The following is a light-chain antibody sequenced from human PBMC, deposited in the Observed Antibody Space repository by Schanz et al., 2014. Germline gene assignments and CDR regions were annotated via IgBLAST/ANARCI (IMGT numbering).Light chain of an antibody. CDR2: YVS. CDR1: SSDVGGYNY. J-gene: IGLJ1*01. CDR3: SAYARSSTFV. V-gene: IGLV2-14*03. Sequence: QSALTQPASVSGSPGQSITISCTGTSSDVGGYNYVSWYQQHPGKAPKLMIYYVSNRPSGVSNRFSGSKSGNTASLTISGLQAEDEADYYCSAYARSSTFVFGTGTKLTVL.